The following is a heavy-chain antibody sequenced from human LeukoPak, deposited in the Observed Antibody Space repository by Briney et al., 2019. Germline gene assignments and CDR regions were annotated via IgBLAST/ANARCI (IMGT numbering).Heavy chain of an antibody. J-gene: IGHJ4*02. Sequence: GGSLRLSCAASGFTFSSSAMSWVRQVPGKGLEWVAVISSSGASTYYADSVKGRFTLSRDNSKNTLYLRMNSLRAEDTAVYYCAKVVSYGHFDYWGQGTLVTVSS. CDR1: GFTFSSSA. CDR3: AKVVSYGHFDY. V-gene: IGHV3-23*01. D-gene: IGHD2-15*01. CDR2: ISSSGAST.